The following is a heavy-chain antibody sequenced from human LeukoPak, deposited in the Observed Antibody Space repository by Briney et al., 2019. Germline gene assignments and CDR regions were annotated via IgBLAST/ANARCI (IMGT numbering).Heavy chain of an antibody. CDR3: ARDPYSSTWSYGMDV. J-gene: IGHJ6*02. V-gene: IGHV3-74*01. CDR2: ITSDGSTT. CDR1: GFILSRYC. D-gene: IGHD6-6*01. Sequence: GGSLRLSCAASGFILSRYCVHWVRQAPGKGLVCVSRITSDGSTTNDADAVERRLSITRDNAKNTLQLQMNSLRAEDTAVYYWARDPYSSTWSYGMDVWGQGTTVTVSS.